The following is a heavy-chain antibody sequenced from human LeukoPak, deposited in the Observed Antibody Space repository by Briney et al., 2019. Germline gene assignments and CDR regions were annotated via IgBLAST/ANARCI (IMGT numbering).Heavy chain of an antibody. V-gene: IGHV4-4*02. Sequence: TSGTLSLTCGVSGGSISSTNWWSWVRQPPGQGLEWIGEISLSGVTNYNPSLKSRVTMSLDRSKNHLSLTLTSVTAADTAVYHCSRESGAFSPFGYWGQGTLVTVSS. CDR1: GGSISSTNW. J-gene: IGHJ4*02. D-gene: IGHD1-26*01. CDR3: SRESGAFSPFGY. CDR2: ISLSGVT.